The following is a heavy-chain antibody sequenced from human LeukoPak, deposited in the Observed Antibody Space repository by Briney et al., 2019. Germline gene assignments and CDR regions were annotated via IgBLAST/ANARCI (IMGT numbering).Heavy chain of an antibody. CDR3: AKEVVVVITTPTEAGFDY. V-gene: IGHV3-23*01. Sequence: GGSLRLSCSASGFTFSSYAMSWVRQAPGKGLEWVSAISGSGGSTYYADSVKGRFTISRDNSKNTLYLQMNSLRAEDTAVYYCAKEVVVVITTPTEAGFDYWGQGTLVTVSS. CDR1: GFTFSSYA. CDR2: ISGSGGST. D-gene: IGHD3-22*01. J-gene: IGHJ4*02.